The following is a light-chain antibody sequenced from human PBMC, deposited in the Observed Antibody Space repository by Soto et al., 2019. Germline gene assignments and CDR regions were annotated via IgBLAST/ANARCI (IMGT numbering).Light chain of an antibody. V-gene: IGKV1-5*03. CDR1: QSVSFW. Sequence: DIQMTQSPSSLSASVGDRVTITCRASQSVSFWLAWYQQKPGKAPKLLIYKASTLESGVPSRFSGGGFGTEFTLTISSLQSEDFAVYYCQHYNNWPLTFGGGTKVDIK. CDR3: QHYNNWPLT. CDR2: KAS. J-gene: IGKJ4*01.